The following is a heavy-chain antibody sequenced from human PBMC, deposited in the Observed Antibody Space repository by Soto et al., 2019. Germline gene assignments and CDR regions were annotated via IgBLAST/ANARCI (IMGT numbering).Heavy chain of an antibody. Sequence: QVQLQESGPGLVKPSGTLSLTCAVSGDSISSDKWWSWVRQPPGKGLEWIGEIHHSGNSNYNPSLKXRXXXSIXKSKNQFSLNLSSVTDADTAVYYCARGERQQQRDYWGQGTLVTVSS. V-gene: IGHV4-4*02. CDR2: IHHSGNS. D-gene: IGHD6-25*01. CDR3: ARGERQQQRDY. J-gene: IGHJ4*02. CDR1: GDSISSDKW.